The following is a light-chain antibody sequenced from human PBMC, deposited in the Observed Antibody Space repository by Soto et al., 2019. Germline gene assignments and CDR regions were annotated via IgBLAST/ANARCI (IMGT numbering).Light chain of an antibody. CDR2: EVS. CDR3: SSYTSSSTPVV. Sequence: QSALTQPASVSGSPGQSITISCTGTSRDVGGYNYVSWYQQHPGKAPKLMIYEVSNRPSGVSNHFSGSKSGNTASLTISGLQAEDEADYYCSSYTSSSTPVVFGGGTKLTVL. CDR1: SRDVGGYNY. J-gene: IGLJ2*01. V-gene: IGLV2-14*01.